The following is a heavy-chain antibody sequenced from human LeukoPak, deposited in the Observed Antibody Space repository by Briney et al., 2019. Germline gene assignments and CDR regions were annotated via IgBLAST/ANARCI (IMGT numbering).Heavy chain of an antibody. CDR3: KRNNWGIDY. J-gene: IGHJ4*02. V-gene: IGHV3-74*01. CDR1: AFSFISYW. Sequence: PGRSLRLSCVASAFSFISYWMDWVRHAPGQGLVWVSRITDDGSSPTYADSVKGRSTISRANARNTLYRQMTTLTAASTSVVYCKRNNWGIDYWGQGALVTVSS. D-gene: IGHD7-27*01. CDR2: ITDDGSSP.